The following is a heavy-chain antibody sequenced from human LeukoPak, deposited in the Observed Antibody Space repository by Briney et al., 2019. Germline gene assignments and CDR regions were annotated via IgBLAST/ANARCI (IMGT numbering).Heavy chain of an antibody. J-gene: IGHJ6*02. CDR1: GYTFTSYD. CDR3: ARDRRGYYGMDV. Sequence: ASVKVSCKASGYTFTSYDINWVRQATGQGLEWMGWMNPNSGNTGYAQKFQGRVTMTRNTSISTAYMELSSLRSEDTAVYYCARDRRGYYGMDVWGQGTTVTVSS. CDR2: MNPNSGNT. V-gene: IGHV1-8*01.